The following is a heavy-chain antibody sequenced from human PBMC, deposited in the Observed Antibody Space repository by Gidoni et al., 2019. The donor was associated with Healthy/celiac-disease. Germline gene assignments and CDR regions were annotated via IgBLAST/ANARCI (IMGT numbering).Heavy chain of an antibody. CDR2: ISYDGSNK. D-gene: IGHD2-21*01. CDR1: GFTFSSYG. V-gene: IGHV3-30*18. CDR3: AKDLGVVIAVDY. J-gene: IGHJ4*02. Sequence: QVQLVESGGGVVQPGRSLRPSCAAAGFTFSSYGMHWVRQAPGKGLEWVAVISYDGSNKYYADSVKGRFTISRDNSKNTLYLQMNSLRAEDTAVYYCAKDLGVVIAVDYWGQGTLVTVSS.